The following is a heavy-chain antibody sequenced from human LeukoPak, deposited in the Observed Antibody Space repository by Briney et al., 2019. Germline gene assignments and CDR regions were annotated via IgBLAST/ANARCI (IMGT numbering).Heavy chain of an antibody. V-gene: IGHV1-2*02. CDR2: INPDNGGI. Sequence: VASVKVSCTTSAYTFTDYYMHWMRQAPGQGLEWMGWINPDNGGIHYAQKFQGRVSMTRDTSISTAYIELNRLKSGDTAVYYCARDPLRYLGLGSYYYGMDVWGQGTTVTVSS. D-gene: IGHD3-9*01. CDR3: ARDPLRYLGLGSYYYGMDV. CDR1: AYTFTDYY. J-gene: IGHJ6*02.